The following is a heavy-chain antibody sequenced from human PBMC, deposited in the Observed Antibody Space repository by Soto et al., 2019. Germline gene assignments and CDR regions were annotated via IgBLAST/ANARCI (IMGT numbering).Heavy chain of an antibody. CDR3: ARHGAAVVTTSRYYFDY. CDR2: IYYSGST. D-gene: IGHD2-21*02. V-gene: IGHV4-39*01. J-gene: IGHJ4*02. CDR1: GGSISSSSYY. Sequence: PSETLSLTGTVGGGSISSSSYYWSWIRQPPGKGLEWIGSIYYSGSTFYNPSLKSRVTISVDTSKNQFSLRLSSVTAADTAMYYCARHGAAVVTTSRYYFDYWGQGTLVTVS.